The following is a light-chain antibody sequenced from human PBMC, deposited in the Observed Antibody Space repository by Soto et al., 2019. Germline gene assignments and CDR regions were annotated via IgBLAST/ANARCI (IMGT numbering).Light chain of an antibody. CDR2: DAS. CDR3: QQRSNRPLT. Sequence: EIVLTQSPGTLSLSPGERATLSCRASQSVPSDWLAWYRHKPGQAPRLLIYDASIRASGIPARFSGSGSGTDFTLTISSLDPEDFAVYYCQQRSNRPLTFGQGTRLEIK. J-gene: IGKJ5*01. CDR1: QSVPSD. V-gene: IGKV3-11*01.